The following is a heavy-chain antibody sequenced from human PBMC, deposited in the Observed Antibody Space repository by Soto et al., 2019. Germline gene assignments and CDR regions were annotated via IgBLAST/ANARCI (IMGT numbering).Heavy chain of an antibody. Sequence: QVQLVQSGAEVKKPGASVKVSCKASGYTFTSYGISWVRQAPGQGLEWMGWISAYNGNTNYAQKLQGRVTMTTDTSTITAYMELRSLRSDDTAVDYCARVWGTTVTTGRAVPHWYGYMDVWGKGTTVTVSS. D-gene: IGHD4-4*01. CDR1: GYTFTSYG. CDR3: ARVWGTTVTTGRAVPHWYGYMDV. V-gene: IGHV1-18*01. CDR2: ISAYNGNT. J-gene: IGHJ6*03.